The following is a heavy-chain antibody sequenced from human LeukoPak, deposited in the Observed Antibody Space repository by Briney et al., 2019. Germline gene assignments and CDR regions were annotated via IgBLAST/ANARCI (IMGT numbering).Heavy chain of an antibody. Sequence: SETLSLTCAVYGGSFSGCYWSWIRQPPGKGLEWIGEINHSGSTNYNPSLKGRVTISVDTSKNQFSLKLSSVTAADTAVYYCARGRVWGLVRGVKYDYWGQGTLVTVSS. CDR1: GGSFSGCY. D-gene: IGHD3-10*01. V-gene: IGHV4-34*01. J-gene: IGHJ4*02. CDR2: INHSGST. CDR3: ARGRVWGLVRGVKYDY.